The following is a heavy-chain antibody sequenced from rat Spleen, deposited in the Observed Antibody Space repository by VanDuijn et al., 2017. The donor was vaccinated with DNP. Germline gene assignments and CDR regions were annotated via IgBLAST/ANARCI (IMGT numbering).Heavy chain of an antibody. D-gene: IGHD1-11*01. CDR1: GFSFSYYY. J-gene: IGHJ3*01. V-gene: IGHV5-27*01. Sequence: EVQLVESGGGLVQPGRSLKLSCAASGFSFSYYYMAWVRQGPPKGLEWVAYIGSDGYAPYHGDSVKGRFTISRDNAKSTLYLQMNSLRSDDMATYYCATLTTEGIVRIPWFAYWGQGTLVTVSS. CDR3: ATLTTEGIVRIPWFAY. CDR2: IGSDGYAP.